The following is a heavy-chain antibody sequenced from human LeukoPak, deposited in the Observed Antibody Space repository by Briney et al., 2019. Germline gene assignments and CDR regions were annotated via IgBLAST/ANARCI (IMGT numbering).Heavy chain of an antibody. V-gene: IGHV4-39*01. CDR2: IYYSGST. CDR3: ARQTDYYDSSGYYIDAFDI. CDR1: GGSISSSSYY. J-gene: IGHJ3*02. Sequence: PSETLSLTCTVSGGSISSSSYYWGWIRQPPGKGLEWMGSIYYSGSTYYNPSLKSRVTISVDTSKNQFSLKLSSVTAADTAVYYCARQTDYYDSSGYYIDAFDIWGQGTMATVSS. D-gene: IGHD3-22*01.